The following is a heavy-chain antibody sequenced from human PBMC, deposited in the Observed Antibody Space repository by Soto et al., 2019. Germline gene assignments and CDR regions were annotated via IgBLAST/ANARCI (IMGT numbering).Heavy chain of an antibody. CDR3: ARQSCSSTSCYLWVSWFDP. D-gene: IGHD2-2*01. CDR1: GGSISSYY. J-gene: IGHJ5*02. CDR2: IYYSGST. V-gene: IGHV4-59*08. Sequence: QVQLQESGPGLVKPSETLSLTCTVSGGSISSYYWSWIRQPPGKGLEWIGYIYYSGSTKYNPSLKSRVTISVDTSKNQFSLKLSSVTAADTAVYYCARQSCSSTSCYLWVSWFDPWGQGTLVTVSS.